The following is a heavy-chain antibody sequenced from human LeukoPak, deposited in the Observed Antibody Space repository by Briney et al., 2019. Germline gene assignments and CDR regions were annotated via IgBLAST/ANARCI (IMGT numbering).Heavy chain of an antibody. CDR2: INPSGGST. D-gene: IGHD6-13*01. J-gene: IGHJ5*02. Sequence: VASVKVSCKASGGTFTSYYMHWVRQAPGQGLEWMGIINPSGGSTSYAQKFQGRVTMTRDTSTSTVYMELSSLRSEDTAVYYCAREQQPNWFDPWGQGTLVTVSS. V-gene: IGHV1-46*01. CDR1: GGTFTSYY. CDR3: AREQQPNWFDP.